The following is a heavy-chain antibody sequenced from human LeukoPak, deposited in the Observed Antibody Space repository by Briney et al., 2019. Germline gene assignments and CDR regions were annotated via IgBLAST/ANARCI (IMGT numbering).Heavy chain of an antibody. Sequence: KASQTLSLTCAISGDSVSSNSAAWNWIRQSPSRGLEWLGRTYYRSKWYNDYAVSVKSRITINPDTSKNQFSLQLNSVTPEDTAVYYCARLTRRRLGVAAGTYYYGMDVWGQGTTVTVSS. V-gene: IGHV6-1*01. J-gene: IGHJ6*02. CDR2: TYYRSKWYN. D-gene: IGHD6-13*01. CDR1: GDSVSSNSAA. CDR3: ARLTRRRLGVAAGTYYYGMDV.